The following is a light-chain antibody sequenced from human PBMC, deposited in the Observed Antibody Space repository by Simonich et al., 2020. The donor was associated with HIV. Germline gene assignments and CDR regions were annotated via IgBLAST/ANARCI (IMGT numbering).Light chain of an antibody. CDR1: QSISNW. CDR2: KAS. CDR3: QQYNGFSYT. J-gene: IGKJ2*01. Sequence: DIQMTQSPSTLSASVGNRVTITCRAIQSISNWLAWYQKKPGKTPKLLIYKASRLESGVPSRFSGSGSGTDFTLTISSLQPDDFATYYCQQYNGFSYTFGQGTKLEI. V-gene: IGKV1-5*03.